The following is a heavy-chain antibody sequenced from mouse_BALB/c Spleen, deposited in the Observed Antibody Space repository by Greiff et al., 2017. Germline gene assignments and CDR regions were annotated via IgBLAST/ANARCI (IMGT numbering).Heavy chain of an antibody. CDR1: GFTFSDYY. CDR3: ARGYLAY. J-gene: IGHJ3*01. V-gene: IGHV5-4*02. D-gene: IGHD5-1-1*01. Sequence: VQLKESGGGLVKPGGSLKLSCAASGFTFSDYYMYWVRQTPEKRLEWVATISDGGSYTYYPDSVKGRFTISRDNAKNNLYLQMSSLKSEDTAMYYCARGYLAYWGQGTLVTVS. CDR2: ISDGGSYT.